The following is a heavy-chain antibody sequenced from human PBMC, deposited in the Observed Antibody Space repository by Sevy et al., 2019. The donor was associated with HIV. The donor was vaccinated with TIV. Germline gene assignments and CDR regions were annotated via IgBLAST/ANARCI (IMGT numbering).Heavy chain of an antibody. CDR1: GFTFSDYY. J-gene: IGHJ3*02. D-gene: IGHD4-17*01. CDR3: ARVKDYGDYGAFDI. Sequence: GGSLRLSCAASGFTFSDYYMSWIRQAPGKGLEWVSSISSSSSYIYYGDSVKGRFTISRDNAKSSLFLQMNSLRAEDTAIYFCARVKDYGDYGAFDIWGQGTMVTVSS. V-gene: IGHV3-11*06. CDR2: ISSSSSYI.